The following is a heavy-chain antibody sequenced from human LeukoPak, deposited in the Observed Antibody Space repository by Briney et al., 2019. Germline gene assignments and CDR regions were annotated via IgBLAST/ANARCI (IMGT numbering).Heavy chain of an antibody. CDR3: ARDKTSEITTVDY. Sequence: GGSLRLSCAASGFTFSSYNMNWVRPAPGRGLERVSPISSSSSYIYYADSVKGRFTISRDNDKNSLYLQINSLRAEDTAVYYCARDKTSEITTVDYWGQGTLVTVSS. V-gene: IGHV3-21*01. CDR2: ISSSSSYI. J-gene: IGHJ4*02. CDR1: GFTFSSYN. D-gene: IGHD4-17*01.